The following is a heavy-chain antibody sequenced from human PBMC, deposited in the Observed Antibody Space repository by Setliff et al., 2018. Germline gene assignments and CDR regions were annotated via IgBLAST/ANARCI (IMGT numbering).Heavy chain of an antibody. D-gene: IGHD3-22*01. J-gene: IGHJ6*03. CDR2: IWHDGINK. V-gene: IGHV3-33*01. Sequence: GGSLRLSCAASGFTFSSYGMHWVRQAPGKGLEWVGVIWHDGINKYYADSVKGRFTISRDKAHHSLFLQMNSLRAEDTAVYYCARLALTGYDSSGYYYALDYYYYMDVWGKGTTVTVSS. CDR1: GFTFSSYG. CDR3: ARLALTGYDSSGYYYALDYYYYMDV.